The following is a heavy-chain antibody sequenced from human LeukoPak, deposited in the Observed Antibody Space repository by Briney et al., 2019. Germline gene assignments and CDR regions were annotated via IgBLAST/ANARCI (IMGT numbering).Heavy chain of an antibody. V-gene: IGHV3-23*01. D-gene: IGHD2-15*01. CDR2: ISGSAYTT. CDR1: GFTFDDYG. Sequence: GGSLRLSCAASGFTFDDYGMSWVRQAPGQGLEWVSAISGSAYTTYYADSVKGRLTISRDNSKNTLYLQMNSLRADDTAVYYCAKSQLGYCSGGSCFDAFDLWGQGTMVTVSS. J-gene: IGHJ3*01. CDR3: AKSQLGYCSGGSCFDAFDL.